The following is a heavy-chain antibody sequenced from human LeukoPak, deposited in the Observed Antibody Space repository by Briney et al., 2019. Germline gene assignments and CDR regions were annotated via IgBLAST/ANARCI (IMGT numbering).Heavy chain of an antibody. CDR1: GGSISSSSYY. J-gene: IGHJ4*02. CDR3: ARGGGASHSSSWYGLYYFDY. Sequence: SETLSLTCTVSGGSISSSSYYWGWIRQPPGKGLEWIGEIDHTGSTNYNPSLKSRVTISVDTSKSQFSLKLSSATAADTAVYYCARGGGASHSSSWYGLYYFDYWGQGTLVTVSS. CDR2: IDHTGST. V-gene: IGHV4-39*07. D-gene: IGHD6-13*01.